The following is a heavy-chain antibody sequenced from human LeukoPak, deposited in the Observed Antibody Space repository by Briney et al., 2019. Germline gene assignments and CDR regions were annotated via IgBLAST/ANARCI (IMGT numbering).Heavy chain of an antibody. CDR3: ARDYADYVGYFFFDY. CDR1: GFTFNNYA. CDR2: ISGGGETT. Sequence: GGSLRLPCAASGFTFNNYAMNWVRQAPGKGLEWVSSISGGGETTYYADSAKGRFTISRDNSQNTLYLQMNSLRAEDTAVYYCARDYADYVGYFFFDYWGQGTLVTVSS. J-gene: IGHJ4*02. D-gene: IGHD4-17*01. V-gene: IGHV3-23*01.